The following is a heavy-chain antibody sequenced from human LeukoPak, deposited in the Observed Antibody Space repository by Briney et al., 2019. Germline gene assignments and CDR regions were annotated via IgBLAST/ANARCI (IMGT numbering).Heavy chain of an antibody. V-gene: IGHV3-48*01. J-gene: IGHJ4*02. D-gene: IGHD3-10*01. Sequence: PGGSLRLSCAASGFTFSSYAMHWVRQAPGKGLEWVSYISSSSTIYYADSVKGRFTISRDNAKNSLYLQMNSLRAEDTAVYYCARDWYGSGSAFDYWGQGTLVTVSS. CDR2: ISSSSTI. CDR1: GFTFSSYA. CDR3: ARDWYGSGSAFDY.